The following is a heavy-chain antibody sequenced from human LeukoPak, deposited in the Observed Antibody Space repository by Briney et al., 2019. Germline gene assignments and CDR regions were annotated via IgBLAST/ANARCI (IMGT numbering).Heavy chain of an antibody. CDR1: GYTFTSYD. Sequence: ASVTVSCKASGYTFTSYDISWVRQATGQGLEWMGWMNPNSGNAGYAQRFQGRVTMTRNNSISTAYMELTSLRSEDTAVYYCGRPLQRGSWTQRALDYWGQGTLVTVSS. V-gene: IGHV1-8*01. CDR2: MNPNSGNA. J-gene: IGHJ4*02. D-gene: IGHD3-10*01. CDR3: GRPLQRGSWTQRALDY.